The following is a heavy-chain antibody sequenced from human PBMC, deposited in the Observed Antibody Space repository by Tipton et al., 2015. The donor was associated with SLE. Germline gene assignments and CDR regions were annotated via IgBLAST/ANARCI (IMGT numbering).Heavy chain of an antibody. V-gene: IGHV4-34*01. CDR2: INHSGST. Sequence: TLSLTCAVYGGSFSDYSWSWIRQPPGKGLEWIGEINHSGSTNYNPSLKSRVTISIDTSKNRFSLRLSSVTAADTAVYYCARDCTTGVCYTTSFDYWGQGTLVTVSS. CDR3: ARDCTTGVCYTTSFDY. J-gene: IGHJ4*02. D-gene: IGHD2-8*01. CDR1: GGSFSDYS.